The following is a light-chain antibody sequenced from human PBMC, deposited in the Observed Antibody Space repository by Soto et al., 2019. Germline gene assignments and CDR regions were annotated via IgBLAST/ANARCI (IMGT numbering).Light chain of an antibody. CDR2: DAS. CDR3: QQRSNWPPLT. V-gene: IGKV3-11*01. J-gene: IGKJ4*01. Sequence: EIVLTQSPATLSLSPGERATLSCRASQSVSSYFAWYQQKPGQAPRLLIYDASNRATGIPARFNGSGSGTDFTLTISSLEPEDFAVYYCQQRSNWPPLTFGGGTKVEIK. CDR1: QSVSSY.